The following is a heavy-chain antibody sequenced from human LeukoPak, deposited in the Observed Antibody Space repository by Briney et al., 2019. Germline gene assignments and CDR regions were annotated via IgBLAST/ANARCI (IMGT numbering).Heavy chain of an antibody. CDR3: ARVVPPTDYGSGSYFWDPYYFDY. V-gene: IGHV3-48*03. CDR2: ISSVGSNI. CDR1: GFTFDNFE. D-gene: IGHD3-10*01. J-gene: IGHJ4*02. Sequence: PGGSLRLSCAASGFTFDNFEMTWVRQAPGRGLEWLSYISSVGSNIYYADSVKGRLTISRDNAKNSLYLQMNSLRAEDTAVYYCARVVPPTDYGSGSYFWDPYYFDYWGQGTLVTVSS.